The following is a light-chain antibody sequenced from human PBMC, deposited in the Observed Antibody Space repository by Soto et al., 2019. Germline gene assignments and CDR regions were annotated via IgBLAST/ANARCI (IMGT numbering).Light chain of an antibody. J-gene: IGKJ2*01. CDR2: GAS. CDR3: QQYNNWPHT. CDR1: QSVSNN. Sequence: EIVMTQSPATLSVSPGERATLSCRASQSVSNNLAWYQQKPGQAPRLLIYGASTRATGIPARFSGSGSGTEFTLTISSLQSADFAVYYCQQYNNWPHTFGQGTQLEIK. V-gene: IGKV3-15*01.